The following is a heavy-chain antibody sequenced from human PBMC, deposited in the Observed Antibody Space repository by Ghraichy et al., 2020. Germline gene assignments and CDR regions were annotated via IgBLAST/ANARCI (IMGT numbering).Heavy chain of an antibody. CDR1: GYSFTSYW. CDR3: ARPRIDTTLLDAFDI. V-gene: IGHV5-51*01. J-gene: IGHJ3*02. CDR2: IYPDDSDI. D-gene: IGHD1-1*01. Sequence: GESLNISCKGSGYSFTSYWIGWVRQMPGKGLEWMGIIYPDDSDIRYSPSFQGQVTISADKSISTAYLQWSSLKASDTAIYYCARPRIDTTLLDAFDIWGQGTMVTVSS.